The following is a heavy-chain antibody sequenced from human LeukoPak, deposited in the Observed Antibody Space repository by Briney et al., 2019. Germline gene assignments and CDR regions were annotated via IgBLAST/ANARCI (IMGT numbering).Heavy chain of an antibody. CDR2: ISSSSSYI. J-gene: IGHJ6*02. Sequence: AGGSLRLSCAASGFTFSSYTMNWVRQAPGKGLKWVSSISSSSSYIYYADSVKGRLTISRDNAKNSLYLQMNSLRAEDTAVYYCARDPTPRYCSGGSCYTHYGMDVWGQGTTVTVSS. V-gene: IGHV3-21*01. CDR3: ARDPTPRYCSGGSCYTHYGMDV. CDR1: GFTFSSYT. D-gene: IGHD2-15*01.